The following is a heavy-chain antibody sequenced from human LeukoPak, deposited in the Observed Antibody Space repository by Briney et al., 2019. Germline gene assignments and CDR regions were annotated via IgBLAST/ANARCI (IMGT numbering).Heavy chain of an antibody. D-gene: IGHD6-19*01. Sequence: QPGRSLRLSCAASGFTFSSYAMHWVRQAPGKGLEWVAVISYDGSNKYYADSVKGRFTISRDNSKNTLYLQMNSLRAEDTAVYYCARQGSGWYFDYWGQGTLVTVSS. V-gene: IGHV3-30*04. J-gene: IGHJ4*02. CDR3: ARQGSGWYFDY. CDR2: ISYDGSNK. CDR1: GFTFSSYA.